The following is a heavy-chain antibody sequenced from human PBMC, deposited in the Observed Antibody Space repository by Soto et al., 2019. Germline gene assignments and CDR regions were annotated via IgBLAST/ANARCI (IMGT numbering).Heavy chain of an antibody. CDR3: AKDRRIVVVVAAPEPYDY. D-gene: IGHD2-15*01. CDR2: ISYDGSNK. Sequence: QAQLVESGGGVVQPGRSLRLSCAASGFTFSSYGMHWVRQAPGKGLEWVADISYDGSNKYYADSVKGRFTISRDNSKNTLYLQMNSLRAEDTAVYYCAKDRRIVVVVAAPEPYDYWGQGTLVTVSS. J-gene: IGHJ4*02. CDR1: GFTFSSYG. V-gene: IGHV3-30*18.